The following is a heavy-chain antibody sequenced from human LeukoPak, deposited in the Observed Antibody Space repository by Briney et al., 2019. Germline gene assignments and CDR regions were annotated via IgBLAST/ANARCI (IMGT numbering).Heavy chain of an antibody. J-gene: IGHJ4*02. Sequence: GGPLRLSCAASGFTFSSYSMNWVRQAPGKGLEWVLSISSSSSYIYYADSVKGRFTISRDNAKNSLYLQMNSLRAEDTAVYYCASSSGGSGSYRVYWGQGTLVTVSS. V-gene: IGHV3-21*01. CDR2: ISSSSSYI. D-gene: IGHD3-10*01. CDR3: ASSSGGSGSYRVY. CDR1: GFTFSSYS.